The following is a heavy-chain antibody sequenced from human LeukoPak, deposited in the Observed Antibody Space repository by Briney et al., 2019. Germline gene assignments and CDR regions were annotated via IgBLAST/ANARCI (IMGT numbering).Heavy chain of an antibody. J-gene: IGHJ4*02. D-gene: IGHD2-15*01. CDR2: IKQDGSAK. CDR3: ARDNGWSADF. V-gene: IGHV3-7*03. CDR1: GFTFSRHW. Sequence: GSLRLSCAASGFTFSRHWMYWVRQAPGKGLEWVANIKQDGSAKPYVDSVKGRFTISRDNAKNSLFLQMNSLRAEDTAVYYCARDNGWSADFWGQGTLVTVSS.